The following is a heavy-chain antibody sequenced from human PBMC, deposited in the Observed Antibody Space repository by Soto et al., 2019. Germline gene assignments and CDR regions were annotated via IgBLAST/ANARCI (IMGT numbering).Heavy chain of an antibody. D-gene: IGHD6-19*01. CDR2: ISADGSSK. CDR3: AREVGSSGWCGWFDP. J-gene: IGHJ5*02. Sequence: QVQLVESGGGVVQPGWSLRLSCAASGFTFSSHVMHWVRQAPGKGLEWVAAISADGSSKYYADSVKGRFTISRDKSDNTLYLQMNSLTAEETAVYSCAREVGSSGWCGWFDPWGQGTLVTVSS. CDR1: GFTFSSHV. V-gene: IGHV3-30-3*01.